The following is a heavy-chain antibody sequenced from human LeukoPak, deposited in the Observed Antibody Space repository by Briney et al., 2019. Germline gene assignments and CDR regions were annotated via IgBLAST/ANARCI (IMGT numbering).Heavy chain of an antibody. CDR3: ARHHYGDSNFDY. D-gene: IGHD4-17*01. Sequence: GESLKISFKGSGYSFTNYWITWVRQMPGKGLEWMGRIDPSDSYANYNPSFQGHVTISADKSISTAYLQWSSLKASDTAMYYCARHHYGDSNFDYWGQGTLVTVSS. CDR2: IDPSDSYA. J-gene: IGHJ4*02. V-gene: IGHV5-10-1*01. CDR1: GYSFTNYW.